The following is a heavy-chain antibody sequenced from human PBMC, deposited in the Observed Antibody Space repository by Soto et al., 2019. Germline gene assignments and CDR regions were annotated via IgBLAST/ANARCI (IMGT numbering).Heavy chain of an antibody. D-gene: IGHD4-17*01. CDR1: GFTFSSYS. CDR2: ISSSSSTI. J-gene: IGHJ4*02. CDR3: AKDRYGDYGGIDY. Sequence: PGGSLRLSCAASGFTFSSYSMNWVRQAPGKGLEWVSYISSSSSTIYYADSVKGRFTISRDNAKNSLYLQMNSLRAEDTAVYYCAKDRYGDYGGIDYWGQGTMVTAPQ. V-gene: IGHV3-48*01.